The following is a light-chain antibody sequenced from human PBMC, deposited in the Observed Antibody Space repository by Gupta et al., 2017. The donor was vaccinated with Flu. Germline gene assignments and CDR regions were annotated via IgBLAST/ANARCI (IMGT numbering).Light chain of an antibody. CDR3: QQYSTYWA. V-gene: IGKV1-5*03. CDR1: QSISSW. Sequence: SPSTLSGSVGDRVTITCRASQSISSWLAWYQQKPGKAPKLLIYKASTLESGVPSRFSGSGSGTEFTLTISSLQPDDFATYYCQQYSTYWAFGQGTKVEIK. J-gene: IGKJ1*01. CDR2: KAS.